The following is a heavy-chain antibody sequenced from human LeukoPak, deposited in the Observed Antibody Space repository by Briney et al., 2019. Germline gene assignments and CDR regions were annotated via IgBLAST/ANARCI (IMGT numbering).Heavy chain of an antibody. Sequence: TSETLSLTCAVYGGSFSGYYWSWIRQPPGKGLEWIGEINHSESTNYNPSLKSRVTISVDTSKNQFSLKLSSVTAADTAVYYCARGLSSGWNGGGLDYWGQGTLVTVSS. CDR3: ARGLSSGWNGGGLDY. V-gene: IGHV4-34*01. CDR2: INHSEST. CDR1: GGSFSGYY. D-gene: IGHD6-19*01. J-gene: IGHJ4*02.